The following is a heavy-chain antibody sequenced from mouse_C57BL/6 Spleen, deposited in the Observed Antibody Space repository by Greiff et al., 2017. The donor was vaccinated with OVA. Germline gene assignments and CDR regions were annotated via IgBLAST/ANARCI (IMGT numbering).Heavy chain of an antibody. CDR1: GFTFSDYG. CDR3: AREITTVVEFYWYFDV. CDR2: ISSGSSTI. J-gene: IGHJ1*03. V-gene: IGHV5-17*01. D-gene: IGHD1-1*01. Sequence: DVKLQESGGGLVKPGGSLKLSCAASGFTFSDYGMHWVRQAPEKGLEWVAYISSGSSTIYYADTVKVRFTISRDNAKNTLFLQMTSLRSEDTAMYYCAREITTVVEFYWYFDVWGTGTTVTVSS.